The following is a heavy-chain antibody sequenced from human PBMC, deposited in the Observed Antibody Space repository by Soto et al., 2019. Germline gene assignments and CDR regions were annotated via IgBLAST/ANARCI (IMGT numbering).Heavy chain of an antibody. CDR2: ISTSGATI. Sequence: GGSLRLSCAASGFRLSGYEMNLVRQSPGKGLEWIAYISTSGATIYYADSVKGRFTISRDNAKNSLYLQMNSLRVEDTAAYYCARESDSGRAAPFDYWGQGILVTVSS. CDR3: ARESDSGRAAPFDY. D-gene: IGHD1-26*01. J-gene: IGHJ4*02. V-gene: IGHV3-48*03. CDR1: GFRLSGYE.